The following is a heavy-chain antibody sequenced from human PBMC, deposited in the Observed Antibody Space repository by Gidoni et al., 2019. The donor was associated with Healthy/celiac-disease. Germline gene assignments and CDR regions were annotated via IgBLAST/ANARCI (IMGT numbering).Heavy chain of an antibody. CDR2: IKSKTDGGTT. D-gene: IGHD6-13*01. CDR1: GFTFSNAW. J-gene: IGHJ3*02. Sequence: EVQLVESGGGLVKPGGSLRLSCAASGFTFSNAWMSWVRQAPGKGLEWVGRIKSKTDGGTTDCAAPVKGRFTISRDDSKNTLYLQMNSLKTEDTAVYYCTTDVASGYSSSWYAEDAFDTWGQGTMVTVSS. V-gene: IGHV3-15*01. CDR3: TTDVASGYSSSWYAEDAFDT.